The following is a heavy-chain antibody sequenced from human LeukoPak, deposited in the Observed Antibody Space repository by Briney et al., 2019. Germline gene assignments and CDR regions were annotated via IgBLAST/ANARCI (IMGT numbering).Heavy chain of an antibody. D-gene: IGHD3-3*01. CDR2: IYHSGST. V-gene: IGHV4-4*02. J-gene: IGHJ4*02. CDR1: GGSISSSNW. CDR3: ARLYDFWSGYHLDY. Sequence: SGTLSLTCAVSGGSISSSNWWSWVRQPPGKGLEWIGEIYHSGSTNYNPSLKSRVTISVDTSKNQFSLKLSSVTAADTAVYYCARLYDFWSGYHLDYWGQGTLVTVSS.